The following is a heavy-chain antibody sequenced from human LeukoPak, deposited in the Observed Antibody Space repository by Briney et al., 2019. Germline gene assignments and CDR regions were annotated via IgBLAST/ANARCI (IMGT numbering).Heavy chain of an antibody. J-gene: IGHJ4*02. V-gene: IGHV4-34*01. Sequence: SETLSLTCTVSGGSISTYYWSWIRQPPGKGLEWIGEINHSGSTNYNPSLKSRVTISVDTSKNQFSLKLSSVTAADTAVYYCARDPLRWDDRFDYWGQGTLVTVSS. CDR1: GGSISTYY. CDR2: INHSGST. D-gene: IGHD4-23*01. CDR3: ARDPLRWDDRFDY.